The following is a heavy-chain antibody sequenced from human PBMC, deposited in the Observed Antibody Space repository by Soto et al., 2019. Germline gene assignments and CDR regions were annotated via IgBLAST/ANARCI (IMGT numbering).Heavy chain of an antibody. CDR3: AILDQGGYYYYGMDV. D-gene: IGHD6-13*01. CDR2: IYPGDSIT. Sequence: GKGLEWIGIIYPGDSITRYSPSFQGQVTISADKSISTAYLQWSSLKASDPAMYYCAILDQGGYYYYGMDVWGQGTTVTVSS. J-gene: IGHJ6*02. V-gene: IGHV5-51*01.